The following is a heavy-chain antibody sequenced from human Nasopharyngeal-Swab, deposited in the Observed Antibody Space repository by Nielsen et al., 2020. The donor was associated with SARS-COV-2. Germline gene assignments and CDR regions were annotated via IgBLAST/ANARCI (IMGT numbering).Heavy chain of an antibody. V-gene: IGHV3-30*03. CDR1: GFTFCSYG. D-gene: IGHD6-13*01. CDR2: ISYDGSNK. J-gene: IGHJ4*02. Sequence: SLKISCAASGFTFCSYGLHWVRQAPGKGLEWVAFISYDGSNKYYADSVKVRFTISRDNSKNTLYLQMNSLRAEDTAVYYCARDEYSRSWYPDYWGQGTLVTVSS. CDR3: ARDEYSRSWYPDY.